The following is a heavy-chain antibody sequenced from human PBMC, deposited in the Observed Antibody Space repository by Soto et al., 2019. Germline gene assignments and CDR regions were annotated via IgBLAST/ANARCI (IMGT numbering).Heavy chain of an antibody. CDR2: ISYDGSNK. D-gene: IGHD2-15*01. Sequence: QVQLVESGGGVVQPGRSLRLSCAASGFTFSSYGMHWVRQAPGKGLEWVAVISYDGSNKYYADSVKGRFTISRDNSKNTLYLQMNSLRAEDTAVYYCAKTAFCSGGSCYRYYYYGMDVWCQGTTVTVS. CDR1: GFTFSSYG. J-gene: IGHJ6*02. V-gene: IGHV3-30*18. CDR3: AKTAFCSGGSCYRYYYYGMDV.